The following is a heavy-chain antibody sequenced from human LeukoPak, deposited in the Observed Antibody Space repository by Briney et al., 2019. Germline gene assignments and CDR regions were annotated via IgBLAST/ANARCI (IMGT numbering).Heavy chain of an antibody. J-gene: IGHJ4*02. CDR3: ARDFDDFWSGYPSPYFDY. CDR2: ISAYNGNT. Sequence: ASVKVSCKASGYTFTSYGISWVRQAPGQGLEWMGWISAYNGNTNYAQKLQGRVTMTTDTSTSTAYMELRSLRSDDTAVYYCARDFDDFWSGYPSPYFDYWGQGTLVTVSS. D-gene: IGHD3-3*01. V-gene: IGHV1-18*01. CDR1: GYTFTSYG.